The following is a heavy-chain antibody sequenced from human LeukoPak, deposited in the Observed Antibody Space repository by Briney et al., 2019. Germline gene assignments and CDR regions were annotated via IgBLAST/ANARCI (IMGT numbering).Heavy chain of an antibody. Sequence: ASVKVSCKASGYTFTGYYMHWVRQAPGQGLEWMGRINPNSGGTNYAQKFQGRVTMTRDTSISTAYMELSRLRSDDTAVYYCARGRGVVVITSAQNWFDPWGQGTLVTVSS. J-gene: IGHJ5*02. CDR2: INPNSGGT. CDR1: GYTFTGYY. CDR3: ARGRGVVVITSAQNWFDP. V-gene: IGHV1-2*06. D-gene: IGHD3-22*01.